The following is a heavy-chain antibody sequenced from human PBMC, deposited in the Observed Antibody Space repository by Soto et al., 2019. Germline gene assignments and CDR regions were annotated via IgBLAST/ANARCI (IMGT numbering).Heavy chain of an antibody. CDR1: GFSLTTGAVG. J-gene: IGHJ4*02. Sequence: QITLKESGPTLVKPTQTLTLTCTFSGFSLTTGAVGVGWIRQPPGKALEWLALIYWDDDKRYSPSLESRLTITKDTSKNQVVLTMTNMDPVDTATYFCVHRIGDGHNYLGYDYWGQGILVTVSS. D-gene: IGHD2-15*01. CDR3: VHRIGDGHNYLGYDY. V-gene: IGHV2-5*02. CDR2: IYWDDDK.